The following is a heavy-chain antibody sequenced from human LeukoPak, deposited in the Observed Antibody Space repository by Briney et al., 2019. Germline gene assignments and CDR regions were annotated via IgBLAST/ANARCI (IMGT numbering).Heavy chain of an antibody. Sequence: ASVKVPCKASGYTFTSYYMHWVRQAPGQGLEWMGIINPSGGSTSYAQKFQGRVTMTRDMSTSTVYMELSSLRSEDTAVYYCASSYCSGGSCHDAFDYWGQGTLVTVSS. CDR1: GYTFTSYY. J-gene: IGHJ4*02. V-gene: IGHV1-46*01. CDR2: INPSGGST. CDR3: ASSYCSGGSCHDAFDY. D-gene: IGHD2-15*01.